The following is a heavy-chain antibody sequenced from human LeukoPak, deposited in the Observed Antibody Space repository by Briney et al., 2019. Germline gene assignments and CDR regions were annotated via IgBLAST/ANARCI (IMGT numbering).Heavy chain of an antibody. V-gene: IGHV3-48*04. Sequence: GGSLRLSCAASGFTFSSYSMNWVRQAPGKGLEWVSYISTSSNTIYYADSVKGRFTISRDNAKNSLYLQMNSLRAEDTAVYYCAELGITMIGGVWGKGTTVTISS. CDR3: AELGITMIGGV. D-gene: IGHD3-10*02. CDR2: ISTSSNTI. J-gene: IGHJ6*04. CDR1: GFTFSSYS.